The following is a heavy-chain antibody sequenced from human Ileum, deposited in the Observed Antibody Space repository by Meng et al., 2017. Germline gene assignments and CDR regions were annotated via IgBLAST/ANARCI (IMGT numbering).Heavy chain of an antibody. CDR2: SNPKSGIR. J-gene: IGHJ4*02. D-gene: IGHD6-13*01. CDR1: GYTFTDYY. V-gene: IGHV1-2*06. Sequence: QVQLVQPGAEVKKPGASVKVSCKTSGYTFTDYYIKWLRQAPGQGLEWMGRSNPKSGIRHYAQKFQGRVTMTSDTSTSTAYMEVSGLTSDDTAVYYCSGASSSSYLGYWGQGTLVTVSS. CDR3: SGASSSSYLGY.